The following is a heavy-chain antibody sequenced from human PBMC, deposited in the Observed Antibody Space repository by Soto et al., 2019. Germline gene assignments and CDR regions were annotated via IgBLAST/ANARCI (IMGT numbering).Heavy chain of an antibody. V-gene: IGHV1-69*13. CDR1: GYTFTGYY. CDR2: IIPIFGTA. D-gene: IGHD3-10*01. Sequence: SVKVSCKASGYTFTGYYMHWVRQAPGQGLEWMGGIIPIFGTANYAQKFQGRVTITADESTSTAYMELSSLRSEDTAVYYCARSPVRGVFIGYSGNYRAPFDYRAQGTLVTVSA. J-gene: IGHJ4*02. CDR3: ARSPVRGVFIGYSGNYRAPFDY.